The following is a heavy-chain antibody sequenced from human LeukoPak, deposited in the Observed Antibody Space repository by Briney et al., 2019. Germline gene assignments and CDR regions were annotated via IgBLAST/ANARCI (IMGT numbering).Heavy chain of an antibody. CDR2: ISYDGSNK. CDR1: A. CDR3: ARLGVYGDY. Sequence: AMHWVRQAPGKGLGWVAVISYDGSNKYYADSVKGRFTISRDNSKNTLYLQMNSLRAEDTAVYYCARLGVYGDYWGQGTLVTVSS. V-gene: IGHV3-30-3*01. J-gene: IGHJ4*02. D-gene: IGHD5/OR15-5a*01.